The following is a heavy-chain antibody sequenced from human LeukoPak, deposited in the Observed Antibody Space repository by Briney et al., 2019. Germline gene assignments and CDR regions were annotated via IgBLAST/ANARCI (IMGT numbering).Heavy chain of an antibody. CDR3: AKEGVGAKLY. J-gene: IGHJ4*02. CDR1: GFTFSSFG. D-gene: IGHD1-26*01. CDR2: IRSDGSND. Sequence: PGGSLRLSCAASGFTFSSFGMHWVRQAPGKGLEWVTFIRSDGSNDYYADSVKGRFTISRDNSKNILYLQMNNLRAEDTAVYYCAKEGVGAKLYWGQGTLVTVSS. V-gene: IGHV3-30*02.